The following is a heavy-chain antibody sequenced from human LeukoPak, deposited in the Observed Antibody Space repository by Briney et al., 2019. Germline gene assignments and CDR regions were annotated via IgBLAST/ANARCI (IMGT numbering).Heavy chain of an antibody. D-gene: IGHD3-22*01. CDR2: INHSGST. CDR1: GGSFSGYY. Sequence: SETLSLTCAVYGGSFSGYYWSWIRQPPGKGLEWIGEINHSGSTNYNPSLKSRVTISVDTSKNQFSLKLSSVTAADTAVYYCARSAYDSSGYDAFDIWGQGTMVTVS. J-gene: IGHJ3*02. CDR3: ARSAYDSSGYDAFDI. V-gene: IGHV4-34*01.